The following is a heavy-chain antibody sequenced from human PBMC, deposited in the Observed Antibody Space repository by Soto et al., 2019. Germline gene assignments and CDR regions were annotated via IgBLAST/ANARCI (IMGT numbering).Heavy chain of an antibody. D-gene: IGHD4-17*01. Sequence: SETLSLTCTVSGGSVTNSGYYWGWIRQSPGKGLEWIGSVYYRGRSYSKSSVKSRVTISVDTSKNRFSLSLNSVTASDTAVYFCVSQRTTVPTQAYFDYWGPGALVTVSS. CDR2: VYYRGRS. CDR3: VSQRTTVPTQAYFDY. J-gene: IGHJ4*02. CDR1: GGSVTNSGYY. V-gene: IGHV4-39*01.